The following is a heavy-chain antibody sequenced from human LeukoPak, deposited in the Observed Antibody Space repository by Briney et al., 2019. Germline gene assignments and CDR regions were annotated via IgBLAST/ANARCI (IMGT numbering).Heavy chain of an antibody. Sequence: GGSLRLSCAASGFTFSSHSMNWVRQAPGKGLEWVSYISLSSSSTSYADSVKGRFTIPRDNPKNSLYLQMNSLRAEDTAVYYCARADYYYYYYMDVWGRGTTVTVSS. CDR3: ARADYYYYYYMDV. CDR1: GFTFSSHS. CDR2: ISLSSSST. V-gene: IGHV3-48*04. J-gene: IGHJ6*03.